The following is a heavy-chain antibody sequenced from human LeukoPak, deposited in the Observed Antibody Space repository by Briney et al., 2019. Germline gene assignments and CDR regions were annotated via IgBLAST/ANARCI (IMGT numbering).Heavy chain of an antibody. V-gene: IGHV3-74*01. CDR1: GCTFSSYW. D-gene: IGHD2-15*01. J-gene: IGHJ4*02. CDR3: ARGRGLCSGASCYFDS. CDR2: INNNGSNT. Sequence: AGSLRLSCAASGCTFSSYWMHWVRQAPGKGLVWVSRINNNGSNTSYADSVKGRFTISRDNAKNTLYLQMNSLRAEDTAVYYCARGRGLCSGASCYFDSWGQGTLVTVSS.